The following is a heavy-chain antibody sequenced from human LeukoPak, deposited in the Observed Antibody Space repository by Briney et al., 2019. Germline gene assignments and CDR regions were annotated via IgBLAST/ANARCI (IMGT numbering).Heavy chain of an antibody. CDR3: ARAKSPEWFDP. Sequence: SETLSLTSTVSGGSISSGDYYWSWIRQPPGKGLEWIGYIYYSGSTYYNPSLKSRVTISVDTSKNQFSLKLSSVTAADTAVYYCARAKSPEWFDPWGQGTLVTVSS. D-gene: IGHD1-14*01. CDR1: GGSISSGDYY. CDR2: IYYSGST. J-gene: IGHJ5*02. V-gene: IGHV4-30-4*01.